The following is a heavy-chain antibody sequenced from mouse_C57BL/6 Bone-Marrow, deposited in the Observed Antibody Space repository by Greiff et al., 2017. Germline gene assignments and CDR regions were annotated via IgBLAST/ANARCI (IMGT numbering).Heavy chain of an antibody. Sequence: EVQLVESGEGLVKPGGSLKLSCAASGFTFSSYAMSWVRQTPEKRLEWVAYISSGGDYIYYADTVKGRFTISRDNARNTLYLQMSSLKSEDTAMYYCTRDRGVITTFRYAMDYWGQGTSVTVSS. CDR3: TRDRGVITTFRYAMDY. CDR1: GFTFSSYA. CDR2: ISSGGDYI. V-gene: IGHV5-9-1*02. J-gene: IGHJ4*01. D-gene: IGHD2-4*01.